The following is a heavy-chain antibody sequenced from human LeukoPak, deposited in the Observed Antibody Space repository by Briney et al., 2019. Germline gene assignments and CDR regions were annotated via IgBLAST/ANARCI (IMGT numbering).Heavy chain of an antibody. D-gene: IGHD4-11*01. CDR1: GFTFSSYS. CDR3: ARDRSKDSNYVYYYYYMDV. V-gene: IGHV3-21*01. Sequence: PGGSLRLSCAASGFTFSSYSMNWVRQAPGKGLEWVSSISSSSSYIYYADSVKGRFTISRDNAKNSLYLQMNSLRAEDTAVYYCARDRSKDSNYVYYYYYMDVWGKGTTVTVSS. J-gene: IGHJ6*03. CDR2: ISSSSSYI.